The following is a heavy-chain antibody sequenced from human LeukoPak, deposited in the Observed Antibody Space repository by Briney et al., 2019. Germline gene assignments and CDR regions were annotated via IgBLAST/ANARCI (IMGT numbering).Heavy chain of an antibody. V-gene: IGHV4-31*03. CDR2: IYYSGST. D-gene: IGHD6-19*01. Sequence: SQTLSLTCTVSGGSISSGGYYWSWIRQHPGKGLEWIGYIYYSGSTYYNPSLKSRVTISVDTSKNQFSLKLSSVTAADTAVYYCARGRIAVAGNDYWGQGTLVTDSS. CDR1: GGSISSGGYY. J-gene: IGHJ4*02. CDR3: ARGRIAVAGNDY.